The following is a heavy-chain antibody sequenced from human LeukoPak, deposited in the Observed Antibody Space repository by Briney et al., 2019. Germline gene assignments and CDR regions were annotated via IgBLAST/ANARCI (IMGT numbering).Heavy chain of an antibody. J-gene: IGHJ4*02. Sequence: SLRLSCAAXGFTFDDYSMHWVRQAPGKGLEWVAGISWNSGATGYADSVEGRFSVSRDNAKNSLYLQMDSLRAEDTALYYCAKDRTYSGYDALDYWGQGTLVTVSS. D-gene: IGHD5-12*01. CDR1: GFTFDDYS. CDR2: ISWNSGAT. V-gene: IGHV3-9*01. CDR3: AKDRTYSGYDALDY.